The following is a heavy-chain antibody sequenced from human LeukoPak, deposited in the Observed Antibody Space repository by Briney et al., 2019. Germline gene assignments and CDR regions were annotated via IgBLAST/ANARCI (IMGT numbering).Heavy chain of an antibody. CDR2: IYYSGST. D-gene: IGHD1-26*01. J-gene: IGHJ4*02. Sequence: SETLSLTCTVSGGSISSYYWSWIRQPPGKGLEWIGYIYYSGSTNYNPSLKSRVTTSVDTSKNQFSLKLSSVTAADTAVYYCAREGGVSGSYFRMASPNYYFDYWGQGTLVTVSS. CDR3: AREGGVSGSYFRMASPNYYFDY. V-gene: IGHV4-59*01. CDR1: GGSISSYY.